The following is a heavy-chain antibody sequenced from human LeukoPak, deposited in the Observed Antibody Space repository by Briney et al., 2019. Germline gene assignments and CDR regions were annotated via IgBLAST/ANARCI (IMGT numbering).Heavy chain of an antibody. CDR1: GGSISSYY. V-gene: IGHV4-39*01. D-gene: IGHD6-19*01. CDR2: IYYSGST. J-gene: IGHJ3*02. Sequence: ASETLSLTCTVSGGSISSYYWGWIRQPPGKGLEWIGSIYYSGSTYYNPSLKSRVTISVDTSKNQFSLKLSSVTAADTAVYYCSSGSSGWFDAFDIWGQGTLVTVSS. CDR3: SSGSSGWFDAFDI.